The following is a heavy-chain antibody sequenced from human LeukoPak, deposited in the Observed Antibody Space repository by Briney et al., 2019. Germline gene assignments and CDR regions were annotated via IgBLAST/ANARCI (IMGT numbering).Heavy chain of an antibody. J-gene: IGHJ4*02. CDR1: GYTFTSYG. Sequence: GASVKVSCKASGYTFTSYGISWVRQAPGQGLEWMGWISAYNGNTNYAQKLQGRVTMTTDTSTSTAYVELRSLRSDDTAVYYCASIPYYDSSGYNYWGQGTLVTVSS. CDR3: ASIPYYDSSGYNY. CDR2: ISAYNGNT. D-gene: IGHD3-22*01. V-gene: IGHV1-18*01.